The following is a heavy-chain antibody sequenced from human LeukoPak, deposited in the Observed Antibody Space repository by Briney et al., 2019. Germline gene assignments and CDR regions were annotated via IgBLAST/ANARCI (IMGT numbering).Heavy chain of an antibody. CDR3: ARDPYNTGGYAVFDL. CDR1: GFTFSSNW. Sequence: GGSLRLSCAASGFTFSSNWMTWVRQAPGKGLEWVADIKQEGSEKQYVESVKGRFTISRDNAKNSLYLQMNSLRVEDTAVYYCARDPYNTGGYAVFDLWGQGTMVTVSS. J-gene: IGHJ3*01. V-gene: IGHV3-7*01. CDR2: IKQEGSEK. D-gene: IGHD3-22*01.